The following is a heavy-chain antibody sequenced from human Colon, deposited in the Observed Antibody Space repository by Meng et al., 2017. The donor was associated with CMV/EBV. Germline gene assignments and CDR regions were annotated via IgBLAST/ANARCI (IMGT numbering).Heavy chain of an antibody. J-gene: IGHJ5*02. CDR1: VFTVSTDY. D-gene: IGHD2-15*01. Sequence: EGQLVESGGNLVQPGGFRRLSCAASVFTVSTDYMSWVRQAPGKGLEWVSVIYSDGNTYYADSVKGRFTISRDNSKNTLYLQMNSLRVEDTAVYYCARTQYLGWQLLRFDPWGQGTLVTVSS. CDR2: IYSDGNT. CDR3: ARTQYLGWQLLRFDP. V-gene: IGHV3-66*01.